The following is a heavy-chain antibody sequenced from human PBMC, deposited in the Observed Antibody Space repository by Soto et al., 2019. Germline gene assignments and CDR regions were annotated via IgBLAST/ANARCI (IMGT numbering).Heavy chain of an antibody. CDR3: AREKITSLFDY. V-gene: IGHV4-34*01. Sequence: PSETLSLTCAVYGGSFSGYYWTWIRQPPGTGLAWIGEINHSGSTNYNPSLKSRVTISVDTSKNQFSLTLTSVTAADTAVYYCAREKITSLFDYWGQGTLVTVSS. CDR1: GGSFSGYY. CDR2: INHSGST. J-gene: IGHJ4*02. D-gene: IGHD3-10*01.